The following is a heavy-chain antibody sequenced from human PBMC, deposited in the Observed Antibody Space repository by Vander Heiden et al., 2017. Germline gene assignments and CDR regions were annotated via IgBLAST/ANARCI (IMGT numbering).Heavy chain of an antibody. J-gene: IGHJ3*02. D-gene: IGHD4-17*01. CDR3: ARVPSRNGDYAFGAFDI. CDR1: GFTLSTYW. CDR2: ISTDGSST. Sequence: EVQLVESGGGVVQIGGSLRLSCASSGFTLSTYWMHWVRQAPGKGLVWVSRISTDGSSTSYADSVQGRFTISRDNAKNTLYLQMNSLRAEDTAVYYCARVPSRNGDYAFGAFDIWGQGTMVTVSS. V-gene: IGHV3-74*01.